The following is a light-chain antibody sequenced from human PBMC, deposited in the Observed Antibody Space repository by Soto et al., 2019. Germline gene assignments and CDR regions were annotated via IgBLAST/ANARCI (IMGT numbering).Light chain of an antibody. CDR2: DVS. CDR1: SSDVGGYSY. CDR3: SSYRTSTTVV. J-gene: IGLJ2*01. Sequence: QSVLTQPASVSGSPGQSITISCTGTSSDVGGYSYVSWYQQHPGKAPKLIISDVSYRPSGISDRFSGSKSGNMASLTISGLQPEDEAEYYCSSYRTSTTVVFGGGTKLTVL. V-gene: IGLV2-14*03.